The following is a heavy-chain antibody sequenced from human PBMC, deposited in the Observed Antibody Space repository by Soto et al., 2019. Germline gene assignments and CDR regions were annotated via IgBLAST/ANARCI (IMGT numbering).Heavy chain of an antibody. J-gene: IGHJ6*02. V-gene: IGHV1-46*01. Sequence: ASVKVSCKAPGYTFTSYYMHWVRQAPGQGLEWMGIINPSGGSTSYAQKFQGRVTMTRDTSTSTVYMELSSLRSEDTAVYYCAREPRIAPKVGYYGMDVWGQGTTVTVSS. CDR3: AREPRIAPKVGYYGMDV. D-gene: IGHD6-13*01. CDR1: GYTFTSYY. CDR2: INPSGGST.